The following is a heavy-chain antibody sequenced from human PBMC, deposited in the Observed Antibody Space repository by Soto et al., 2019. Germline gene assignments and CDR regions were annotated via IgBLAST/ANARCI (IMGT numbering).Heavy chain of an antibody. CDR3: ARGGITMIDNWFDP. D-gene: IGHD3-22*01. V-gene: IGHV1-2*02. Sequence: ASVKVSCKASGYTFTSYGIHWVRQAPGQRLEWMGWINPNSGGTNYAQKFQGRVTMTRDTSISTAYMELSRLRSDDTAVYYCARGGITMIDNWFDPWGQGTLVTVSS. CDR2: INPNSGGT. J-gene: IGHJ5*02. CDR1: GYTFTSYG.